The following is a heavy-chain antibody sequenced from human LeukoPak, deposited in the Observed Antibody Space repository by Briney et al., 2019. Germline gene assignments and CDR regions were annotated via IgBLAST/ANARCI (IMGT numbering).Heavy chain of an antibody. CDR1: GGSFSGYY. Sequence: KPSETLSLTCAVCGGSFSGYYWSWIRQPPGKGLEWIGEINHSGSTNYNPSLKSRVTISVDTSKNQFSLKLSSVTAADTAVYYCAREGGPWYYWGQGTLVTVSS. CDR3: AREGGPWYY. V-gene: IGHV4-34*01. J-gene: IGHJ4*02. D-gene: IGHD1-26*01. CDR2: INHSGST.